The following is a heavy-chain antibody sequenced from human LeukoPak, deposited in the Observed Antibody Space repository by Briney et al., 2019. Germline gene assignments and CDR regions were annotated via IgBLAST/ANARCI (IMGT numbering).Heavy chain of an antibody. CDR3: ARPNFYGYFDY. CDR1: GGSISSSSYY. J-gene: IGHJ4*02. D-gene: IGHD2/OR15-2a*01. CDR2: IYYSGST. V-gene: IGHV4-39*01. Sequence: SETLSLTCTVSGGSISSSSYYWGWIRQPPGKGLGWIGSIYYSGSTYYNPSLKSRVTISVDTSKNQSSLKLSSVTAADTAVYYCARPNFYGYFDYWGQGTLVTVSS.